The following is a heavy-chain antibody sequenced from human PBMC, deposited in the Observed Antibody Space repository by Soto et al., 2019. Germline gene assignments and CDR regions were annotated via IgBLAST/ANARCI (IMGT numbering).Heavy chain of an antibody. CDR3: ARAVAVPADFAY. D-gene: IGHD6-19*01. Sequence: ASVKVSCKASGYTFTGYAMHWVRQAPGQRLEWMGWINAGNGNTKYSQKFQGRVTITRDTSASTAYMELSSLRSEDTAVYYCARAVAVPADFAYWGRGTLVTVSS. V-gene: IGHV1-3*01. J-gene: IGHJ4*02. CDR2: INAGNGNT. CDR1: GYTFTGYA.